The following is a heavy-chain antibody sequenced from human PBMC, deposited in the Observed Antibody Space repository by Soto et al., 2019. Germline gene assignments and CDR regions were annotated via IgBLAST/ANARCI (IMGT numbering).Heavy chain of an antibody. J-gene: IGHJ4*02. CDR3: AREVDVFTGRYFDF. CDR1: GDSIRSGSFF. D-gene: IGHD3-9*01. V-gene: IGHV4-31*03. CDR2: IYYSGST. Sequence: SETLSLTCTVSGDSIRSGSFFWSWIRQHPGKGLGWIGYIYYSGSTYYNPSLKSRVAISVDTSQNHFSLKLRSLTAADTAVYYCAREVDVFTGRYFDFWGQGMLVTVSS.